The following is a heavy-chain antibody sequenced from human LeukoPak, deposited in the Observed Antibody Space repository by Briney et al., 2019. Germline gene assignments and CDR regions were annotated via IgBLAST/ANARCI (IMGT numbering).Heavy chain of an antibody. J-gene: IGHJ5*02. D-gene: IGHD2-21*01. CDR1: GGSFSRYF. CDR3: AGGGVIGYDDDGGANWFDP. Sequence: PSETLSLTCNVSGGSFSRYFWSWIRQPPGKGLEWIGYIHYSGRSLYNPSVKSRVTMSLDTSKSQFSLKLTHVNTADTAVYYCAGGGVIGYDDDGGANWFDPWGQGTLVIVSS. CDR2: IHYSGRS. V-gene: IGHV4-59*01.